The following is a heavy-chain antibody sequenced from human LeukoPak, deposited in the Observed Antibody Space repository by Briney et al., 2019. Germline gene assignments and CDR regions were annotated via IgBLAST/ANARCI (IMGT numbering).Heavy chain of an antibody. CDR2: IWYDGGNK. V-gene: IGHV3-33*01. D-gene: IGHD6-19*01. Sequence: PGRSLRLSCAASGFNFRSYGMHWVRQAPGKGLEWVAIIWYDGGNKYHADSVKGRFTISRDNSKNTLFLQMDSLRAEDTAVYYYARSHPGTTVDGYWGQGTLVTVSS. J-gene: IGHJ4*02. CDR3: ARSHPGTTVDGY. CDR1: GFNFRSYG.